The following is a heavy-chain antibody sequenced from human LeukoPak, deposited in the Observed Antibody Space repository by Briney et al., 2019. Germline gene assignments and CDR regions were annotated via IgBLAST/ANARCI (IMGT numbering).Heavy chain of an antibody. V-gene: IGHV1-46*01. D-gene: IGHD3-10*01. CDR3: ARDRFGELLFSEYYMDV. CDR2: INPSGGST. Sequence: ASVKVSCKASGYTFTSYYMHWVRQAPGQGLEWMGRINPSGGSTSYAQKFQGRVTMTRDTSTSTVYMELSSLRSDDTAVYYCARDRFGELLFSEYYMDVWGKGTTVTISS. J-gene: IGHJ6*03. CDR1: GYTFTSYY.